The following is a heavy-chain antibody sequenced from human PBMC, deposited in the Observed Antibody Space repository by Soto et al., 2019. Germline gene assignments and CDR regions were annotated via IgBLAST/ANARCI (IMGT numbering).Heavy chain of an antibody. CDR2: ISYDGSNK. Sequence: GGPLRLSCAACGFTFSSYGMHWVRQDPGKGLEWVAFISYDGSNKYYADSVKGRFTISRDNSKNTLYLQMNSLRAEDTAVYYCANLGLGSRGYYYGMDVWGQGTTVTVSS. J-gene: IGHJ6*02. CDR1: GFTFSSYG. V-gene: IGHV3-30*18. D-gene: IGHD3-22*01. CDR3: ANLGLGSRGYYYGMDV.